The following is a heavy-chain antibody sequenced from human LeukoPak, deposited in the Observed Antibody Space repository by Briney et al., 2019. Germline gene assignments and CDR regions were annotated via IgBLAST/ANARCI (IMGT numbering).Heavy chain of an antibody. D-gene: IGHD1-7*01. CDR2: IIPIFGTA. V-gene: IGHV1-69*13. J-gene: IGHJ5*02. CDR3: ARAPGITGTTDWFDP. CDR1: RGTFSSYA. Sequence: SVKVSCKASRGTFSSYAIGWVRQAPGQGLEWMGGIIPIFGTANYAQKFQGRVTITADESTSTAYMELSSLRSEDTAVYYCARAPGITGTTDWFDPWGQGTLVTVSS.